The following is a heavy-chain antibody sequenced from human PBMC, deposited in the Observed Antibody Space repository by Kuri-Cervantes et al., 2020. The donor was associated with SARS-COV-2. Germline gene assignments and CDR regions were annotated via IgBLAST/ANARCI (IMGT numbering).Heavy chain of an antibody. D-gene: IGHD2-21*01. J-gene: IGHJ4*02. CDR3: AKDRDNTGRPYFFED. CDR1: GFTFSDYY. Sequence: GGSLRLSCAASGFTFSDYYMSWIRQAPGKGLEWVSYISSSSSYTNYADSVKGRFTISRANSKNMLYLEMKSLRVEDTAVYYCAKDRDNTGRPYFFEDWGQGTLVTVSS. V-gene: IGHV3-11*05. CDR2: ISSSSSYT.